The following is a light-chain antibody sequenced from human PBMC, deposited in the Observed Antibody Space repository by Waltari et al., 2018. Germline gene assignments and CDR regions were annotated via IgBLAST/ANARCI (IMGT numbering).Light chain of an antibody. CDR1: YSHIGRNA. V-gene: IGLV1-44*01. Sequence: QSVLTQPPSASGTPGQRVTIPCSGSYSHIGRNAVNWYQQLPEAAPKLLIYIDNQRPSGVPDRFSGSKSGTSASLAISGLQSEDEAVYHCATWDDSLNAWVFGGGTKVTVL. CDR2: IDN. J-gene: IGLJ3*02. CDR3: ATWDDSLNAWV.